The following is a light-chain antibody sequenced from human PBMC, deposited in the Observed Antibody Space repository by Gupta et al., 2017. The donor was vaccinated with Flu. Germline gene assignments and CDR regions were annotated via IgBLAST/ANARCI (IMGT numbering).Light chain of an antibody. CDR3: QQDCNSPLT. J-gene: IGKJ4*01. CDR1: QSVRINY. Sequence: EIVLTQSPGTLSLSPGERATLSCMASQSVRINYLAWYQQKPGQAPRLLIYDASSRATGIPDRFSGRGSGTDFTLTISRLEPENFAVYYFQQDCNSPLTFGGGTKVDIK. V-gene: IGKV3-20*01. CDR2: DAS.